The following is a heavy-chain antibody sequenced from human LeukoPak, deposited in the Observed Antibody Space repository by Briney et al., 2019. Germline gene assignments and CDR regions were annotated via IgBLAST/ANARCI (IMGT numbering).Heavy chain of an antibody. CDR3: ARWYYDTSGRYFDY. CDR2: IYYSGST. D-gene: IGHD3-22*01. Sequence: SETLSLTCTVSGGSLSSYYWSWIRQPPGKGLEWIGYIYYSGSTNYNPSLKSRVTISVDTSKDQFSLKLSSVTAADTAVYYCARWYYDTSGRYFDYWGQGTLVTVSS. V-gene: IGHV4-59*01. J-gene: IGHJ4*02. CDR1: GGSLSSYY.